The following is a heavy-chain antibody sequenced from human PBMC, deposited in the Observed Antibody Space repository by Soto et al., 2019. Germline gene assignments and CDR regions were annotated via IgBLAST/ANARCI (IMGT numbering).Heavy chain of an antibody. D-gene: IGHD3-22*01. Sequence: ASVKFSCTASGYTFTGYSMHWVRQAPGQGLEWMGWINPNSGGTTSAQKFQGRVTMTRDTSSSKGYMELSRLRSDDTAVYYCAREWLSYDAFDIWGQGTVVTVSS. J-gene: IGHJ3*02. CDR3: AREWLSYDAFDI. V-gene: IGHV1-2*02. CDR1: GYTFTGYS. CDR2: INPNSGGT.